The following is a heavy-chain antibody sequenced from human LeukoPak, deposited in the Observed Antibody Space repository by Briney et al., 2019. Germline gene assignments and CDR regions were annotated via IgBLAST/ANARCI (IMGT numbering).Heavy chain of an antibody. CDR1: GFTFSDYY. Sequence: GGFLRLSCAASGFTFSDYYMSWIRQAPGKGLEWVSYVSSSGSTIYYADSVKGRFTISRDNAKNSLYLQMNSLRAEDTAVYYCARAGRFLEWLDRWFDPWGQGTLVTVSS. CDR2: VSSSGSTI. V-gene: IGHV3-11*01. CDR3: ARAGRFLEWLDRWFDP. J-gene: IGHJ5*02. D-gene: IGHD3-3*01.